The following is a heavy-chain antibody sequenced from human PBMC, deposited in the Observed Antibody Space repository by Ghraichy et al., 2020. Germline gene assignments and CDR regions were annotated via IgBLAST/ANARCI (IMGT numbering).Heavy chain of an antibody. CDR3: TTKTTVKAYYYYGMDV. J-gene: IGHJ6*02. CDR1: GFTFSNAW. Sequence: LSLTCAASGFTFSNAWMSWVRQAPGKGLEWVGRIKSKTDGGTTDYAAPVKGRFTISRDDSKNTLYLQMNSLKTEDTAVYYCTTKTTVKAYYYYGMDVWGQGTTVTVSS. V-gene: IGHV3-15*01. CDR2: IKSKTDGGTT. D-gene: IGHD4-11*01.